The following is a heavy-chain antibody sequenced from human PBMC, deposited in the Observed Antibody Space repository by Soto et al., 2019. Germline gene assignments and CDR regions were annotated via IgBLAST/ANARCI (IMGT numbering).Heavy chain of an antibody. CDR1: GGSLGSSSYY. V-gene: IGHV4-39*01. CDR2: LYYTGTT. J-gene: IGHJ5*02. Sequence: SETLSLTCSVSGGSLGSSSYYFGWIRQPPGKGLEWIGSLYYTGTTYYNSSLKSRVIISADKSQNQFSLRLSSVTAADTAVYYCVRSLGWLQYSWFDPWGQGIPVTVSS. CDR3: VRSLGWLQYSWFDP. D-gene: IGHD3-16*01.